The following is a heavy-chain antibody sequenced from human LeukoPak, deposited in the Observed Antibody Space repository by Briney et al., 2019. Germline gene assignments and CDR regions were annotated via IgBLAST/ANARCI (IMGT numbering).Heavy chain of an antibody. V-gene: IGHV1-69*05. Sequence: ASVKVSCKASGGTFSSYAISWVRQAPGQGLEWMGGIIPIFGTANYAQKFQGRVTITTAESTSTAYMELSSLRSEDTAVYYCARGLTMGSRFDYWGQGTLVTVSS. J-gene: IGHJ4*02. D-gene: IGHD3-10*01. CDR1: GGTFSSYA. CDR3: ARGLTMGSRFDY. CDR2: IIPIFGTA.